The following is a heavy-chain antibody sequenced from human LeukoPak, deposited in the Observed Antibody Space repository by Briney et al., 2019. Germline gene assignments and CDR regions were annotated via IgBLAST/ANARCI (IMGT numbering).Heavy chain of an antibody. D-gene: IGHD3-10*01. CDR2: FDPEDGET. V-gene: IGHV1-24*01. CDR3: ATDILYGSGSYTDY. Sequence: ASVKVSCKVSGYTLTELSMHWVRQAPGKGLEWMGGFDPEDGETIYAQKFQGRVTMTKDTSTDTAYMELSSLRSGDTAVYYCATDILYGSGSYTDYWGQGTLVTVSS. J-gene: IGHJ4*02. CDR1: GYTLTELS.